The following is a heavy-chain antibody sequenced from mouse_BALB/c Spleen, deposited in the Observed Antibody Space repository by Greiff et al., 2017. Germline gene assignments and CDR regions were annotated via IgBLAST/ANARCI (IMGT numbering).Heavy chain of an antibody. D-gene: IGHD2-10*02. CDR2: INPSTGYT. Sequence: QVQLKESGAELAKPGASVKMSCKASGYTFTSYWMHWVKQRPGQGLEWIGYINPSTGYTEYNQKFKDKATLTADKSSSTAYMQLSSLTSEDSAVYYCARVKYGAYWGQGTLVTVSA. V-gene: IGHV1-7*01. J-gene: IGHJ3*01. CDR1: GYTFTSYW. CDR3: ARVKYGAY.